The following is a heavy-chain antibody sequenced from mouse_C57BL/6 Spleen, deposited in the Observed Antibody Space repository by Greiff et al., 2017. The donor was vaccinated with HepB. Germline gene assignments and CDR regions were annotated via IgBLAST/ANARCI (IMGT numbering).Heavy chain of an antibody. CDR3: ARGEIYYGNYDY. J-gene: IGHJ2*01. V-gene: IGHV1-26*01. D-gene: IGHD2-1*01. Sequence: EVQLQQSGPELVKPGASVKISCKASGYTFTDYYMNWVKQSHGKSLEWIGDINPNNGGTSYNQKFKGKATLTVDKSSSTAYMELRSLTSEDSAVYYWARGEIYYGNYDYWGQGTTLTVSS. CDR1: GYTFTDYY. CDR2: INPNNGGT.